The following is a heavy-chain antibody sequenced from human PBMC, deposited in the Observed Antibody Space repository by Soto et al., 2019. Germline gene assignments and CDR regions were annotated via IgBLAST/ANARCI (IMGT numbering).Heavy chain of an antibody. V-gene: IGHV1-69*13. CDR2: IIPIFGTA. CDR1: GGTFSSYA. CDR3: ARSGVPAAMGYYGMDV. Sequence: SVKVSCKASGGTFSSYASSWVRQAPGQGLEWMGGIIPIFGTANYAQKFQGRVTITADESTSTAYMELSSLRSEDTAVYYCARSGVPAAMGYYGMDVWGQGTTVTVS. D-gene: IGHD2-2*01. J-gene: IGHJ6*02.